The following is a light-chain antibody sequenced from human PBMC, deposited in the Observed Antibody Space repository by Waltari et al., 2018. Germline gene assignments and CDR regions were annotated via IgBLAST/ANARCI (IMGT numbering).Light chain of an antibody. CDR2: WAS. J-gene: IGKJ3*01. CDR3: QQYYTTPFT. CDR1: QSVLYSSNNRNY. V-gene: IGKV4-1*01. Sequence: DIVMTQSPDSLAVSLGERATINCKSSQSVLYSSNNRNYLAWYQQKPGQPPKLLIYWASTRESGVPERFSGSGSGTDFTLTISSLQAGDVAVYYCQQYYTTPFTFGPGTKAEIK.